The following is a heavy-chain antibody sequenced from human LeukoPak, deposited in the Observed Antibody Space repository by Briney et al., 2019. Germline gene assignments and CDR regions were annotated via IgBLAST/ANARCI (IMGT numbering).Heavy chain of an antibody. J-gene: IGHJ3*02. CDR3: ARWGIVGHDAFDI. CDR1: GFTFNKYG. D-gene: IGHD2-15*01. CDR2: IWYDGSAY. Sequence: PGGSLRLSCAASGFTFNKYGMHWVRPGTGKGLEWVALIWYDGSAYYYADSVKGRFTISRDNSKNTVSLQMDSLRVEDTAIYYCARWGIVGHDAFDIWGRGTMVTVSS. V-gene: IGHV3-33*01.